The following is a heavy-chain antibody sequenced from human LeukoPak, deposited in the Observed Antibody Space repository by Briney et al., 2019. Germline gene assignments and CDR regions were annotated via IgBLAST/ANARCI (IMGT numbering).Heavy chain of an antibody. CDR1: GGSITTYY. CDR2: IHYSGGT. J-gene: IGHJ4*02. V-gene: IGHV4-59*08. Sequence: SETLSLTCTVSGGSITTYYWSWIRQPPGKGLEWIGYIHYSGGTNYNPSLKSRVTISVDTSKNQFSLKLSSVTAADTAVYYCANSYNFDYWGQGTLVTVSS. D-gene: IGHD5-24*01. CDR3: ANSYNFDY.